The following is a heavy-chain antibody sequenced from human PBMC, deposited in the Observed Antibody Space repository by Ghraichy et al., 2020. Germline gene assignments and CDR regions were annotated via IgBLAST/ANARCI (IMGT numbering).Heavy chain of an antibody. V-gene: IGHV4-59*01. CDR3: ARVGYSSGWYTVDY. D-gene: IGHD6-19*01. CDR1: GGSISSYY. CDR2: IYYSGST. Sequence: SETLSLTCTVSGGSISSYYWSWIRQPPGKGLEWIGYIYYSGSTNYNPSLKSRVTISVDTSKNQFSLKLSSVTAADTAVYYCARVGYSSGWYTVDYWGQGTLVTVSS. J-gene: IGHJ4*02.